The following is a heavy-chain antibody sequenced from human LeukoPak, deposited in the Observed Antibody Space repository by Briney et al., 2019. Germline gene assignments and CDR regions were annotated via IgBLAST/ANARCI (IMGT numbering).Heavy chain of an antibody. CDR1: GFTFSTYW. Sequence: PGGSLRLSCAASGFTFSTYWMSWVRQAPGKGLEWVSAISGSGGSTYYADSVKGRFTISRDNSKNTLYLQMNSLRAEDTAVYYCAKDSRNYYDSSGYYAGDYFDYWGQGTLVTVSS. CDR3: AKDSRNYYDSSGYYAGDYFDY. J-gene: IGHJ4*02. V-gene: IGHV3-23*01. D-gene: IGHD3-22*01. CDR2: ISGSGGST.